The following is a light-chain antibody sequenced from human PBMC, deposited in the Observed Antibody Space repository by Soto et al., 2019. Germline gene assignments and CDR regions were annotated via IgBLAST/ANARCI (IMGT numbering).Light chain of an antibody. CDR2: EVS. V-gene: IGLV2-8*01. J-gene: IGLJ3*02. CDR3: TSYVGSDIWV. Sequence: QSALTQPPSASGSPGQSVTISCTGTSSDVGAYKYVSWYQQSPGKAPKLMIYEVSKRPSGVPDRFSGSKSGNTASLTVSGLQADDEADYYRTSYVGSDIWVFGGGTKVTVL. CDR1: SSDVGAYKY.